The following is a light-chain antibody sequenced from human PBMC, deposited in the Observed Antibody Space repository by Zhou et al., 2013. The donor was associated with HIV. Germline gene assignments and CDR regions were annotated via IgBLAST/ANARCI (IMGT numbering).Light chain of an antibody. J-gene: IGKJ1*01. CDR3: QQYGGSPWT. CDR2: GAS. Sequence: EVVLTQSPGTLSLSPGRRATLSCRASQSVSNNYLAWYQQKPGQAPRLLIYGASSRATGIPDKFTGSGSGTDFTFTIARLEPEDFAVYYCQQYGGSPWTFGQGTKVDIK. V-gene: IGKV3-20*01. CDR1: QSVSNNY.